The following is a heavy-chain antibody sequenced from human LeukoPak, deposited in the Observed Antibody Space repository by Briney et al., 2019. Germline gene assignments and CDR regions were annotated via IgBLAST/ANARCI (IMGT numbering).Heavy chain of an antibody. V-gene: IGHV1-69*13. Sequence: ASVKVSCKASGGTFSSYAISWVRQAPGQGLEWMGGIIPIFGTANYAQKFQGRVTITADESTSTAYVELSSLRAEDTAVYYCARVGALGWLLPTGHAFDIWGQGTVVTVSS. CDR1: GGTFSSYA. D-gene: IGHD3-22*01. CDR3: ARVGALGWLLPTGHAFDI. CDR2: IIPIFGTA. J-gene: IGHJ3*02.